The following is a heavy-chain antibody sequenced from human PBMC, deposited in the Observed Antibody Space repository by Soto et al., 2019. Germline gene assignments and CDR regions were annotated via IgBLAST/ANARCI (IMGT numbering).Heavy chain of an antibody. V-gene: IGHV4-4*02. D-gene: IGHD3-22*01. CDR2: ISHSGST. CDR3: AREDSSGYYSLDY. Sequence: SETLSLTCAVSGDSINSSHWWNWVRQPPGKGLEWIGQISHSGSTNYNPSLTSRVTISVDKSKNHFSLKLSSVTAADTAVYYCAREDSSGYYSLDYWGQGTLVTASS. CDR1: GDSINSSHW. J-gene: IGHJ4*02.